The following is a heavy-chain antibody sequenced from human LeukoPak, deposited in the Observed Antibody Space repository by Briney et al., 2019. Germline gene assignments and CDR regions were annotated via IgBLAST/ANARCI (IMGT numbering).Heavy chain of an antibody. CDR3: ARDWIHRCFDC. Sequence: PGGSLRLSCAASGFTVSNNYMSWVRQAPGKGLEWVSVIYAGGSTYYADSVKGRFTISRDNSKNTLYLQMNSLRAEDTAVYYCARDWIHRCFDCWGQAALLTVSS. J-gene: IGHJ4*02. V-gene: IGHV3-53*01. CDR1: GFTVSNNY. D-gene: IGHD2-2*03. CDR2: IYAGGST.